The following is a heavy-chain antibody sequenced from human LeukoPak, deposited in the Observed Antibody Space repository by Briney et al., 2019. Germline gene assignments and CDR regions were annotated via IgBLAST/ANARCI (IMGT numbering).Heavy chain of an antibody. J-gene: IGHJ4*02. CDR2: ISYDGSNK. CDR3: ARKRFWSDYPFDY. CDR1: GFTFSSYA. D-gene: IGHD3-3*01. Sequence: GGSLRLSCAASGFTFSSYATHWVRQAPGKGLEWVAVISYDGSNKYYADSVKGRFTISRDNSKNTLYLQMNSLRAEDTAVYYCARKRFWSDYPFDYWGQGTLVTVSS. V-gene: IGHV3-30-3*01.